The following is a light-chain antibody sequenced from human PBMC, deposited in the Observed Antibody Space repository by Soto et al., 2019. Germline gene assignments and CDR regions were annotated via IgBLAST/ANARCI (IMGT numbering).Light chain of an antibody. CDR2: DVS. V-gene: IGLV2-11*01. CDR3: CSYGGSDTV. CDR1: SSDVGGYNY. Sequence: QSVLTQPRSVSGSPGQSVTISCTGTSSDVGGYNYVSWYQQHPGKAPKLMIYDVSKRPSGVPDRFSGSNSGNTASLTISGLQAEDEADYYGCSYGGSDTVFGGGTKLTVL. J-gene: IGLJ2*01.